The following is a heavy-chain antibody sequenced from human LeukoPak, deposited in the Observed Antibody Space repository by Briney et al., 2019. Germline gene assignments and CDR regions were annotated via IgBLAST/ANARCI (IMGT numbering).Heavy chain of an antibody. CDR1: GGSFSDYY. Sequence: SETLSLTCAVNGGSFSDYYWNWIRQPPGKGLEWIGEINHSGTTNYNPSLKSRVTISVDTSKNQFSLKLSSVTAADTAVYYCARAFGVVVYFDYWGQGTLVTVSS. J-gene: IGHJ4*02. V-gene: IGHV4-34*01. CDR3: ARAFGVVVYFDY. D-gene: IGHD3-3*01. CDR2: INHSGTT.